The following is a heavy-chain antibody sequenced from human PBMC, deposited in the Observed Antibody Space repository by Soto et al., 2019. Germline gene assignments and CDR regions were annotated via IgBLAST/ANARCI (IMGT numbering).Heavy chain of an antibody. J-gene: IGHJ4*02. D-gene: IGHD6-19*01. CDR2: MNTNSGNT. CDR3: AVALSDGHADY. Sequence: QVQLVQSGAEVKKPGASVTVSCKASGYTFTNNVINWVRQAPGQGLEWMGWMNTNSGNTGNAQKFLCRVSMTRNAHKRTAYIVISRMGSDDTGGYYCAVALSDGHADYCSQGTRVSGSS. V-gene: IGHV1-8*01. CDR1: GYTFTNNV.